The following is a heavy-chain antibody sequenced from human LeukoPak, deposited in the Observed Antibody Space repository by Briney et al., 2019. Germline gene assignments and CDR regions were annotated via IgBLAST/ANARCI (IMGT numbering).Heavy chain of an antibody. CDR2: IYPGDSDT. Sequence: GESLKISCKGSGYSFTSYWIGWVRQMPGKGLEWMGIIYPGDSDTRYSPSFQGQVTISADKSISTAYLQWSSLKASDTAMYYCARRNSSSWPAGYYYGMDVWGQGTTVTVSS. J-gene: IGHJ6*02. V-gene: IGHV5-51*01. D-gene: IGHD6-13*01. CDR1: GYSFTSYW. CDR3: ARRNSSSWPAGYYYGMDV.